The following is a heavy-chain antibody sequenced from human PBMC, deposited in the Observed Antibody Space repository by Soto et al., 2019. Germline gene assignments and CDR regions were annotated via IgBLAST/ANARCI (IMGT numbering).Heavy chain of an antibody. CDR2: IYYSGST. D-gene: IGHD6-13*01. CDR1: GGSISSGGYY. J-gene: IGHJ5*02. CDR3: AKTHTMFLLISWGDP. Sequence: QVQLQESGPGLVKPSQTLSLTCTVSGGSISSGGYYWSWIRQHPGKGLEWIGYIYYSGSTHYSPSLKTRATISVDTSKNQFSLKLSSVTAADTAVYYCAKTHTMFLLISWGDPCGQGTLVTVSS. V-gene: IGHV4-31*03.